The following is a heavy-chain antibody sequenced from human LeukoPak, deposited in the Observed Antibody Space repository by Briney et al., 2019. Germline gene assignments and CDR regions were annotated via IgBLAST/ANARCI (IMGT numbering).Heavy chain of an antibody. Sequence: PTLVRHTQTLTLTCTFSGFSLSTSGVGLGWIRQPPGKALEWLALIYWNDDKRFSPSLKSRLTITKDTSKNQVVLTMTNMDPVDTATYYCAHRRWGSSWYYFDYWGQGTLVTVSS. CDR1: GFSLSTSGVG. J-gene: IGHJ4*02. V-gene: IGHV2-5*01. CDR3: AHRRWGSSWYYFDY. D-gene: IGHD6-13*01. CDR2: IYWNDDK.